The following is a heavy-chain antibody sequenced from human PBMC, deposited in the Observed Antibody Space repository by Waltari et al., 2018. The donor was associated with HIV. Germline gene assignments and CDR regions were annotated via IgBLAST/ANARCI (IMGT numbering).Heavy chain of an antibody. CDR1: GFTFDHFG. D-gene: IGHD3-22*01. Sequence: QVQLVESGGGVVQPGGSLRPSCVASGFTFDHFGIHWVRQAPGKGLDWVASISYDGRHIYYADSVNGRFTISRDNSKNTVYLQMTSLRPEDTTVYSCAKEGWVLLEFGYYFDSWGQGTLVTVSS. CDR3: AKEGWVLLEFGYYFDS. CDR2: ISYDGRHI. J-gene: IGHJ4*01. V-gene: IGHV3-30*18.